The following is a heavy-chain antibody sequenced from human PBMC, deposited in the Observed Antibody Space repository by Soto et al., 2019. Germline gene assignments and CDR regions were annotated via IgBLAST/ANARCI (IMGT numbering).Heavy chain of an antibody. J-gene: IGHJ1*01. CDR3: ARVVVGATIQH. D-gene: IGHD1-26*01. CDR2: IIPIFGTA. CDR1: GGTFSSYA. Sequence: SVEVACKGCGGTFSSYAISWVRQAPVQGLEWMGGIIPIFGTANYAQKFQGRVTITADESTSTAYMELSSLRSEDTAVYYCARVVVGATIQHWGQGTLVTVS. V-gene: IGHV1-69*13.